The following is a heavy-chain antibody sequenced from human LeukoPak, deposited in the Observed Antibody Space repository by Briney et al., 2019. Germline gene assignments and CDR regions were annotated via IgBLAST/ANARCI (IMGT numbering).Heavy chain of an antibody. Sequence: SETLSLTCTVSGGSISSYYWSWIRQPAGKGLEWIGRIYTSGSTNYNPSLKSRVTMSVDTSKNQFSLKLSSVTAADTAVYYCARDVRHNGSGSFWSVYYYYGMDVWGQGTTVTVSS. CDR3: ARDVRHNGSGSFWSVYYYYGMDV. V-gene: IGHV4-4*07. CDR2: IYTSGST. J-gene: IGHJ6*02. CDR1: GGSISSYY. D-gene: IGHD3-10*01.